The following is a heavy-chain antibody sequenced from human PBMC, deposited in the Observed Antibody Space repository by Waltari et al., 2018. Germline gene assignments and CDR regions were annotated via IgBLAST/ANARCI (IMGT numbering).Heavy chain of an antibody. J-gene: IGHJ4*02. CDR1: VDSMSESYW. D-gene: IGHD2-15*01. CDR2: IHRSGRT. Sequence: QLQLQQSGPGLVKPSESLSLTCAVSVDSMSESYWWSWVRQSPEKGLEWIGQIHRSGRTYYNPSLESRVSVSMDTSNNKFFLKLSSAIAADTAVYYCARDRGRGLYFDSWGQGALVTVSP. V-gene: IGHV4-4*02. CDR3: ARDRGRGLYFDS.